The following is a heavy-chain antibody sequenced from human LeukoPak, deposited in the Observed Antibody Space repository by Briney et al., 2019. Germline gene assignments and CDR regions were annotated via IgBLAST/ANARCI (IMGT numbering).Heavy chain of an antibody. J-gene: IGHJ6*02. Sequence: GGSLRLSCAASGFTFSNYWMGWVRQAPGKGLEWVANIKQDGSEKRYVDPVKGRFTISRDNAKNSLYLQMNSLRAEDTAVYYCARDQRGSSWYVGPEGYYYYGMDVWGQGTTVTVSS. CDR2: IKQDGSEK. V-gene: IGHV3-7*01. D-gene: IGHD6-13*01. CDR1: GFTFSNYW. CDR3: ARDQRGSSWYVGPEGYYYYGMDV.